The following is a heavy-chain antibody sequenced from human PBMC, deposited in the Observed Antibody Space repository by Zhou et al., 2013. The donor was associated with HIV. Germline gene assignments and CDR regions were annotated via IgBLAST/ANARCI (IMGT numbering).Heavy chain of an antibody. Sequence: QGDLVQSGAEVKKPGSSVKVSCKASGGTFSSYAISWVRQAPGQGLEWMGRIIPILGIANYAQKFQGRVTITADKSTSTAYMELSSLRSEDTAVYYCARDKGHSGYDYWGQGTLVTVSS. D-gene: IGHD5-12*01. J-gene: IGHJ4*02. CDR1: GGTFSSYA. CDR3: ARDKGHSGYDY. CDR2: IIPILGIA. V-gene: IGHV1-69*09.